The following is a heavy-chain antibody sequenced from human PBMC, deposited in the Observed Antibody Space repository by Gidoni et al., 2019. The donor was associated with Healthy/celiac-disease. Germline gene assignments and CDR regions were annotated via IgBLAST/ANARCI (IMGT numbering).Heavy chain of an antibody. CDR2: IRSKAYGGTK. D-gene: IGHD3-22*01. Sequence: EVQLVESGGGLVQPGRSLRLSCTASGFTFGDYAMSWFRQAPGKGLEWVGFIRSKAYGGTKEYAASVKGRFTISRDDSKSIAYLQMNSLKTEDTAVYYCTRGGSGYYQYYFDYWGQGTLVTVSS. CDR1: GFTFGDYA. J-gene: IGHJ4*02. V-gene: IGHV3-49*03. CDR3: TRGGSGYYQYYFDY.